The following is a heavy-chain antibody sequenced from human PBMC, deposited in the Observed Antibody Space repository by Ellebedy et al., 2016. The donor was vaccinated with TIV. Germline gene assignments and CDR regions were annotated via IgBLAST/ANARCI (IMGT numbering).Heavy chain of an antibody. CDR3: ARDGVDGMDV. Sequence: PGGSLRLSCTVSGGSIRGYYWTWIRQSPGKGLEWIGNIDYSGSTKYKPSLKSRVSISVDRSKNQLSLKLTSSSAADTAVYYCARDGVDGMDVWGQGTTVAVSS. CDR1: GGSIRGYY. D-gene: IGHD2-15*01. J-gene: IGHJ6*02. V-gene: IGHV4-59*01. CDR2: IDYSGST.